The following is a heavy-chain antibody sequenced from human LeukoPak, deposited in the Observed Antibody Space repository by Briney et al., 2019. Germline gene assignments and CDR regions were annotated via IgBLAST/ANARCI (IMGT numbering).Heavy chain of an antibody. CDR2: IYTSGST. CDR1: GGSISSGSYY. V-gene: IGHV4-61*02. CDR3: AREEDCSSTSCYVV. Sequence: SQTLSLTCTVSGGSISSGSYYWSWTRQPTGKGLEWISRIYTSGSTNYNPSLKRRVTVSIDTSENKFSLKLSAVTAAAAEVYYCAREEDCSSTSCYVVWGKGTTVTVSS. D-gene: IGHD2-2*01. J-gene: IGHJ6*04.